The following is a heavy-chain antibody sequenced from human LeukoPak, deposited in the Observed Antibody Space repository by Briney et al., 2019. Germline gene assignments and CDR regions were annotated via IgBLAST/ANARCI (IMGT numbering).Heavy chain of an antibody. CDR3: ARDPHDSSDYGPHLRD. Sequence: GGSLRLSCAASGFTFSDYYMSWIRQAPGKGLEWVSYISSSGSTIYYADSVKGRFTISRDNAKNSLYLQMNSLRAEDTAVYYCARDPHDSSDYGPHLRDWGQGTLVTVSS. V-gene: IGHV3-11*01. D-gene: IGHD3-22*01. J-gene: IGHJ4*02. CDR1: GFTFSDYY. CDR2: ISSSGSTI.